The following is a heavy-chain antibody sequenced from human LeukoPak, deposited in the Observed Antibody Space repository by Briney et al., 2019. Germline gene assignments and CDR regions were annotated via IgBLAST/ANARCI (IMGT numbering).Heavy chain of an antibody. D-gene: IGHD4-11*01. V-gene: IGHV3-9*01. J-gene: IGHJ5*02. CDR3: ARDMTTVTNNWFDP. CDR2: ISWNSGSI. Sequence: PGGSLRLSCIASGFTFDDYAMHWVRQAPGKGLEWVSGISWNSGSIGYADSVKGRFTISRDNAKNSLYLQMNSLRAEDTAVYYCARDMTTVTNNWFDPWGQGTLVTVSS. CDR1: GFTFDDYA.